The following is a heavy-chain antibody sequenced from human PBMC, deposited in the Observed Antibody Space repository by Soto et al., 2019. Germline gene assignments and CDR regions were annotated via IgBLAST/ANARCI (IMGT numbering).Heavy chain of an antibody. CDR2: INHSGST. CDR3: ARGHWGSGGSVKNDWYDP. V-gene: IGHV4-34*01. D-gene: IGHD6-19*01. Sequence: SETLSLTCAVYGGSFSGYYWSWIRQPPGKGLEWIGEINHSGSTNYNPSLKSRVTISVDTSKNQFSLKLSSVTAADTAVYYCARGHWGSGGSVKNDWYDPWGQGTLVTVSS. J-gene: IGHJ5*02. CDR1: GGSFSGYY.